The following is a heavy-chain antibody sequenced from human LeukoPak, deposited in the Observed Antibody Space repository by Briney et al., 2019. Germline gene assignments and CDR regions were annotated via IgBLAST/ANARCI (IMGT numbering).Heavy chain of an antibody. CDR2: IYTSGST. V-gene: IGHV4-4*07. CDR1: GGSISSYY. CDR3: ARVSGYCSGGACYSRRHFDH. D-gene: IGHD2-15*01. J-gene: IGHJ4*02. Sequence: PSETLSLTCTVSGGSISSYYWSWIRQPPGKGLEWIGRIYTSGSTNYNPSLKSRVTISVDTSKNHFSLKLSSVTAADTAVYYCARVSGYCSGGACYSRRHFDHWGQGTLVTVSS.